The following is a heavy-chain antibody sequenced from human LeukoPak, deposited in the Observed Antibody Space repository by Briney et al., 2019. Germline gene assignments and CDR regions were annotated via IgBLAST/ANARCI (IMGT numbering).Heavy chain of an antibody. CDR3: AKDLRQQLSLLLDY. D-gene: IGHD6-13*01. Sequence: PGGSLRLSCAASGFTFSSYGMHWVRQAPGKGLEWVAFIRYDGSNKYYADSVKGRFTISRDNSKNTLYLQMNSLRAEDTAVYYCAKDLRQQLSLLLDYWGQGTLVTVSS. V-gene: IGHV3-30*02. CDR2: IRYDGSNK. CDR1: GFTFSSYG. J-gene: IGHJ4*02.